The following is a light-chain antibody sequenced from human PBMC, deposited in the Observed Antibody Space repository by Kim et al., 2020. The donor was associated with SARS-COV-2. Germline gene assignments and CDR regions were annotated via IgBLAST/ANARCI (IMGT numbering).Light chain of an antibody. CDR3: QQYYSYPPS. CDR1: QGISSY. J-gene: IGKJ2*03. Sequence: SASTGDRVTITCRASQGISSYLAWYQQKPGKAPKLLIYAASTLQSGVPSRFSGSGSGTDFTLTISCLQSEDFATYYCQQYYSYPPSFGQGTKLGI. CDR2: AAS. V-gene: IGKV1-8*01.